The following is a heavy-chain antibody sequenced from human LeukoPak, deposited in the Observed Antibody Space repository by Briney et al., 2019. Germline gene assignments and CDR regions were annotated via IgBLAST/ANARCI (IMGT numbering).Heavy chain of an antibody. D-gene: IGHD2-2*02. Sequence: PGASLRLSCAASGFTFSSYAMSWVRQAPGKGLEWVSAISGGGGSTYYADSVKGRFTISRDNSKNTLYLQMNSLRAEDTAVYYCAENDCSSTSCYISAFDYWGQGTLVTVSS. CDR2: ISGGGGST. CDR1: GFTFSSYA. CDR3: AENDCSSTSCYISAFDY. V-gene: IGHV3-23*01. J-gene: IGHJ4*02.